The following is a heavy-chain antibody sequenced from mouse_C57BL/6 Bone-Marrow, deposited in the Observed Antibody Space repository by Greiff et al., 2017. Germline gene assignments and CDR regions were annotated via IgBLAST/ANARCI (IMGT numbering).Heavy chain of an antibody. J-gene: IGHJ3*01. V-gene: IGHV1-19*01. CDR3: AESGLDWFAY. CDR1: GYTFTDYY. Sequence: VQLQQSGPVLVKPGASVKMSCKASGYTFTDYYMNWVKQSHGKSLEWIGVINPYNGGTNYNQKFKGKATLTVDKSSSTAYMELNSLTSEDSAVYYGAESGLDWFAYWGQGTLVTVSA. CDR2: INPYNGGT. D-gene: IGHD1-3*01.